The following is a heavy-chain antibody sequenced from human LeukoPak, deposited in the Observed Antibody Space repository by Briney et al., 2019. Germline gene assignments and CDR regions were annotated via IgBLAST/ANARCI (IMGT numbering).Heavy chain of an antibody. CDR1: GGTFSSYA. D-gene: IGHD3-22*01. CDR2: IIPILGIA. CDR3: ARSYDSSGYYRTFDY. Sequence: SVKVSRKASGGTFSSYAISWVRQAPGQGLEWMGRIIPILGIANYAQKFQGRVTITADKSTSTAYMELSSLRSEDTAVYYCARSYDSSGYYRTFDYWGQGTPVTVSS. V-gene: IGHV1-69*04. J-gene: IGHJ4*02.